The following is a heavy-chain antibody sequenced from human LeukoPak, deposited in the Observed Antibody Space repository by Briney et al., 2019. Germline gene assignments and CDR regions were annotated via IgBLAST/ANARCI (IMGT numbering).Heavy chain of an antibody. V-gene: IGHV3-33*08. Sequence: PGRSLRLSCAASGFIFSSYGMHWVRQAPGKGLEWVAVIWYDGSNKYYADSVKGRFTISRDNAKNSLFLQMNSLRAEDTAVYYCARELMGLTMIVVVNPIDYWGQGTLVTVSS. CDR2: IWYDGSNK. D-gene: IGHD3-22*01. CDR3: ARELMGLTMIVVVNPIDY. CDR1: GFIFSSYG. J-gene: IGHJ4*02.